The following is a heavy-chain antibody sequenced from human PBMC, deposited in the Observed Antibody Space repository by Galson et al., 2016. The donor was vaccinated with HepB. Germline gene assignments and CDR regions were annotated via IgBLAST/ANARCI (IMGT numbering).Heavy chain of an antibody. Sequence: SETLSLTCTVSGGSIVGHYWSWIRQPPGKGLEWIGYISYTGTTSYNPSLKSRVTISLDTSKNQFSMKLSSVTAADTALYYCARGVSGFGYWGQGTLVTVSS. CDR2: ISYTGTT. J-gene: IGHJ4*02. CDR3: ARGVSGFGY. D-gene: IGHD6-19*01. CDR1: GGSIVGHY. V-gene: IGHV4-59*11.